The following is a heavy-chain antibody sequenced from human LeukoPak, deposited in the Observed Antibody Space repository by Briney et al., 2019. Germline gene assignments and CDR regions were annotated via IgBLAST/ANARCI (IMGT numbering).Heavy chain of an antibody. CDR3: ASLGDYAGYYYYGMDV. CDR2: IYPGDSDT. CDR1: GCSFTSYW. D-gene: IGHD4-23*01. J-gene: IGHJ6*02. Sequence: GESLKISCKGSGCSFTSYWIGWVRQMPGKGLEWMGIIYPGDSDTRYSPSFQGQVTISADKSISTAYLQWSSLKASDTAMYYCASLGDYAGYYYYGMDVWGQGTTVTVSS. V-gene: IGHV5-51*01.